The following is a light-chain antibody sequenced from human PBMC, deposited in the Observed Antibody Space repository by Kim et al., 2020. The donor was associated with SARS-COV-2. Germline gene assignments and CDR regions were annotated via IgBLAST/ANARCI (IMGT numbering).Light chain of an antibody. Sequence: IQMTQSPSSLSASVGDRVTITCRASQGISSSLAWYQQNPGKAPKLLIYAASALQSGVPSRFSGSGSGTDFTLTISSLQPEDVATYYCQKYDSAPWTFGQGNKVDIK. CDR1: QGISSS. V-gene: IGKV1-27*01. CDR3: QKYDSAPWT. CDR2: AAS. J-gene: IGKJ1*01.